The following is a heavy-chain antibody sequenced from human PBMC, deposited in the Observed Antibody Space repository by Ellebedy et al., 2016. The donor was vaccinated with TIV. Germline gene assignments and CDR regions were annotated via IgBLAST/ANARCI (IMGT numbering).Heavy chain of an antibody. CDR3: ARSAAEQRMVHLGVYYFYRMDV. Sequence: AASVKVSCKASGGTFSSYVINWVRQAPGQGLEWMGGIIPIFGATNYAQKFQGRVTIIADEFTRTAYMELSGLRSEDTAVYYCARSAAEQRMVHLGVYYFYRMDVWGQGTTVTVS. J-gene: IGHJ6*02. D-gene: IGHD6-25*01. V-gene: IGHV1-69*13. CDR1: GGTFSSYV. CDR2: IIPIFGAT.